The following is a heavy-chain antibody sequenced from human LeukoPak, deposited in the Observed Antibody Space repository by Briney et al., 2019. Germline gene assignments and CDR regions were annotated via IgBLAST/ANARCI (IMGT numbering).Heavy chain of an antibody. CDR1: GFTFADYA. V-gene: IGHV3-9*01. CDR3: AKDSGWAFSY. J-gene: IGHJ4*02. CDR2: INGDSSSL. D-gene: IGHD6-19*01. Sequence: PGGSLSLSCAASGFTFADYALHWVRQIPGKGLEWVSSINGDSSSLDYADHVRGRFTISRDDAQNSLYLQMNSLRVEDTAVYYCAKDSGWAFSYWGQGTLVTVSS.